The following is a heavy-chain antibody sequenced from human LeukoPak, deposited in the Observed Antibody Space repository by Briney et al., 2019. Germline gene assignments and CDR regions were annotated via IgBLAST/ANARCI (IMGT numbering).Heavy chain of an antibody. CDR3: AREMGRYYGSGSYYNANYYYYGMDV. Sequence: GGSLRLSCAASGFTFSSYSMNWVRQAPGKGMEWVSSISTSSSYIYYADSVKGRFTISRDNAKNSLYLQMNSLRAEDTAVYYCAREMGRYYGSGSYYNANYYYYGMDVWGQGTTVTVSS. D-gene: IGHD3-10*01. J-gene: IGHJ6*02. CDR2: ISTSSSYI. CDR1: GFTFSSYS. V-gene: IGHV3-21*01.